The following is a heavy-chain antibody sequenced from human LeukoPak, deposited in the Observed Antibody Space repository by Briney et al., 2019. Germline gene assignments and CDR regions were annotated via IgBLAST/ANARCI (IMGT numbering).Heavy chain of an antibody. CDR3: ARVRDLLSASFDY. V-gene: IGHV1-8*01. D-gene: IGHD3-10*01. CDR2: MNPNSGNT. Sequence: ASVKVSCKASGYTFTSYDINWVRQATGQGLEWMGWMNPNSGNTGYAQRFQGRVTMTRNTSISTAYMELSSLRSEDTAVYYCARVRDLLSASFDYWGQGTLVTVSS. CDR1: GYTFTSYD. J-gene: IGHJ4*02.